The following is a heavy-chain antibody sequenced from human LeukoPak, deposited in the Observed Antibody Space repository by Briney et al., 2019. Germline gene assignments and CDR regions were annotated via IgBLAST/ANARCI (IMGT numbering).Heavy chain of an antibody. CDR2: TNTNTGNP. J-gene: IGHJ4*02. CDR1: GYTFTSHA. Sequence: GASVKVSCKAFGYTFTSHAMNWVRQAPGQGLEWMGWTNTNTGNPTYAQGFTGRFVFSLDTSVSTAYLQISRLKAEDTAVYYCARENSGSYGAFDYWGQGTLVTVPS. CDR3: ARENSGSYGAFDY. V-gene: IGHV7-4-1*02. D-gene: IGHD1-26*01.